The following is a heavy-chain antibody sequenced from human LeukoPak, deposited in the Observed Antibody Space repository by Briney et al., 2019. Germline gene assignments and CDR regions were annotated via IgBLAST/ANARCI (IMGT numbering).Heavy chain of an antibody. CDR2: INHSGST. CDR1: GGSFRGYY. CDR3: ARGLDSDPRADWFDP. V-gene: IGHV4-34*01. D-gene: IGHD1-1*01. Sequence: SETLSLTCAVYGGSFRGYYWSWIRQPPGKGLEWIGEINHSGSTNYNPSLKSRVTISVDTSKNQFSLKLSSVTAADTAVYYCARGLDSDPRADWFDPWGQGTLVTVSS. J-gene: IGHJ5*02.